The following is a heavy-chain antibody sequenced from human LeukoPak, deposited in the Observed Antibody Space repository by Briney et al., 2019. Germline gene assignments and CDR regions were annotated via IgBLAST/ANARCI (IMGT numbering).Heavy chain of an antibody. V-gene: IGHV4-59*01. CDR2: IYYSGST. Sequence: SETLSLICTVSGGSISSYYWSWIRQPPGKGLEWIGYIYYSGSTNYNPSLKSRVTISVDTSKNQFSLKLSSVTAADTAVYYCARVDYYDSSGYYNWGQGTLVTVSS. D-gene: IGHD3-22*01. CDR3: ARVDYYDSSGYYN. J-gene: IGHJ4*02. CDR1: GGSISSYY.